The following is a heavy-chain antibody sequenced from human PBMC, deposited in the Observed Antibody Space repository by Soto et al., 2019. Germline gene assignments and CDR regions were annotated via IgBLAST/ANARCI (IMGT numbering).Heavy chain of an antibody. CDR3: ARTVIAGRRIDY. Sequence: QVQLQQWGAGLLKPSETLSLTCAVYGGSFSGYYWSWIRQPPGKGLEWIGEINHSGSTNYNPSLKRRVTISVDTSKNQFSLKLSSVTAADTAVYYCARTVIAGRRIDYWGQGTLVTVSS. CDR2: INHSGST. J-gene: IGHJ4*02. D-gene: IGHD1-20*01. V-gene: IGHV4-34*01. CDR1: GGSFSGYY.